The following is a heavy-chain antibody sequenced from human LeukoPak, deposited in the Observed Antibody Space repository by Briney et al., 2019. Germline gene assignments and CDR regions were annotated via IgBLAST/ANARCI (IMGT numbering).Heavy chain of an antibody. J-gene: IGHJ4*02. CDR1: GFTVSSNY. Sequence: GGSLRLSCAASGFTVSSNYMSWVRQAPGKGLEWVSVIYSGGSTYYADSVKGRFTISRDNSKNTLYLQMNSLRAEDTAVYYCVRAVHYYDSSGYFSVGPDYWGQGTLVTVSS. D-gene: IGHD3-22*01. CDR2: IYSGGST. V-gene: IGHV3-53*01. CDR3: VRAVHYYDSSGYFSVGPDY.